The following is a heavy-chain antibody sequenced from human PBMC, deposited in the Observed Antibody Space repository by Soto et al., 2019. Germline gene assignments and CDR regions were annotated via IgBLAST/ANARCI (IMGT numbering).Heavy chain of an antibody. V-gene: IGHV1-8*01. CDR3: ARYHYYYCMDV. Sequence: QVQLVQSGAEVRKPGASVKVSCKASGYTFTTYDINWVRQATGQGLEWMGWMNPNSGNTVYAQKFQGRVTMTRNTSLNTAYMELTSLTSDDTAVYYCARYHYYYCMDVWGQGTTVTVSS. D-gene: IGHD3-22*01. CDR1: GYTFTTYD. J-gene: IGHJ6*02. CDR2: MNPNSGNT.